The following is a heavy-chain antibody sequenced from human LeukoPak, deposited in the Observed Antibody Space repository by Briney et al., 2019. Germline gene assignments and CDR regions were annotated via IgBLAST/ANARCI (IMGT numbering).Heavy chain of an antibody. D-gene: IGHD3-3*01. CDR3: AKGGQDFDFWRFDY. V-gene: IGHV3-23*01. Sequence: GGSLRLSCAASGFSFSVYAMSWVHQAPGKGLEWVSSISGSGGRTYYTNSVKGRFTISRENFKNTVYLEMNNLGAEDTALYYCAKGGQDFDFWRFDYWGQGNLVIVSS. J-gene: IGHJ4*02. CDR1: GFSFSVYA. CDR2: ISGSGGRT.